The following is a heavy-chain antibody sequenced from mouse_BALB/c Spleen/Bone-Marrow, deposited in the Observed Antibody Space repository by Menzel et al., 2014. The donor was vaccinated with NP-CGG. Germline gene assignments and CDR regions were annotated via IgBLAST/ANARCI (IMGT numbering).Heavy chain of an antibody. J-gene: IGHJ4*01. D-gene: IGHD2-1*01. CDR1: GFTFSSFG. V-gene: IGHV5-17*02. CDR2: ISSGSSTI. Sequence: DVKVEESGGGLVQPGGSRKLSCAASGFTFSSFGMHWVRQAPEKGLEWVAYISSGSSTIYYADTVKGRFTISRDNPKNTLFLQMTSLRSEDTAMYYCARSDGNYDYAMDYWGQGTSVTASS. CDR3: ARSDGNYDYAMDY.